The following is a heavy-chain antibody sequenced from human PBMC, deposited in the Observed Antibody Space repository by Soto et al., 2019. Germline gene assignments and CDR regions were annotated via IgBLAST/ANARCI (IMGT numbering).Heavy chain of an antibody. CDR3: ANDPGYRLDY. CDR1: GKRVSIYPGA. D-gene: IGHD5-12*01. J-gene: IGHJ4*02. CDR2: TYYRSKWYY. V-gene: IGHV6-1*01. Sequence: SQTLSHTCDSSGKRVSIYPGALTWIRQSPSRGLEWLGRTYYRSKWYYDYAESVKSRIIISVDTSKNQFSLQLNSVTPEDAAVYYCANDPGYRLDYWGQGIQVTVS.